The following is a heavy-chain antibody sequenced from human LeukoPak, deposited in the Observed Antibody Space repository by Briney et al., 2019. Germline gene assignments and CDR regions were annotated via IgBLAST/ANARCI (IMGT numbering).Heavy chain of an antibody. CDR3: ARDPDYGAGAKMDV. V-gene: IGHV4-4*02. J-gene: IGHJ6*02. CDR1: GGSISSSNW. Sequence: SETLSLTCGVSGGSISSSNWWSCVRQPPRKGLEWIGQIYHTGSTNYNPSLKSRVTISVDKSKNQSSLKLSSVTAADTAVYYCARDPDYGAGAKMDVWGQGTTVTVFS. CDR2: IYHTGST. D-gene: IGHD4-17*01.